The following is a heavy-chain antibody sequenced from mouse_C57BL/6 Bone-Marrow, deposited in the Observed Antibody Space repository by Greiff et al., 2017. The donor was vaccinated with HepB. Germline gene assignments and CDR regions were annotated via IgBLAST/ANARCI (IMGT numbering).Heavy chain of an antibody. D-gene: IGHD2-3*01. CDR1: GYTFTSYW. V-gene: IGHV1-64*01. CDR3: ARDDGYPSYAMDY. Sequence: QVQLQQSGAELVKPGASVKLSCKASGYTFTSYWMHWVKQRPGQGLEWIGMIHPNSGSTNYNEKFKSKATLTVDKSSSTAYMQLSSLTSEDSAVYYCARDDGYPSYAMDYWDRGTSITVSS. J-gene: IGHJ4*01. CDR2: IHPNSGST.